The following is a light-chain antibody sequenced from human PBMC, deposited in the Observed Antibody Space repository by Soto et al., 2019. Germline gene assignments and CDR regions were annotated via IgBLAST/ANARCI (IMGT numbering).Light chain of an antibody. V-gene: IGKV3-20*01. CDR1: QSVSSSY. Sequence: EIVLTQSPGTLSVSPGERATLSCRASQSVSSSYLAWYQQKPGQSPRLLIYGASSRATGIPDRFSGSGSGTDFTVTISRLEPEDFAVYDCQQYGSSPWTFGQGTKVEIK. CDR2: GAS. CDR3: QQYGSSPWT. J-gene: IGKJ1*01.